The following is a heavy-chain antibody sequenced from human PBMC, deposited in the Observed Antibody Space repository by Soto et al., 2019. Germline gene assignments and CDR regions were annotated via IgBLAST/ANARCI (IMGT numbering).Heavy chain of an antibody. CDR3: ARDKGNYYGSGRSGMDV. Sequence: GGSLRLSCVTSGFTFNNYGMHWVRQAPGKGLEWVAVIWYDGSNKYYAESVKGRSTISRDTSKNTLFLQMNSLRAEDTAVYYCARDKGNYYGSGRSGMDVWGQGTTVTVSS. J-gene: IGHJ6*02. CDR2: IWYDGSNK. D-gene: IGHD3-10*01. V-gene: IGHV3-33*01. CDR1: GFTFNNYG.